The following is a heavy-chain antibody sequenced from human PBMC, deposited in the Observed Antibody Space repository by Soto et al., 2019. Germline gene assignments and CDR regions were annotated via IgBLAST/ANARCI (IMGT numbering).Heavy chain of an antibody. V-gene: IGHV1-2*04. D-gene: IGHD3-22*01. CDR3: ARGGYYDSSGYRSVLRGSFDY. J-gene: IGHJ4*02. CDR2: INPNSGGT. Sequence: QVQLVQSGAEVKKPGASVKVSCKASGYTFTGYYMHWVRQAPGQGLEWMGWINPNSGGTNYAQKFQGWVTMTRDTSISTAYMELSRLTSDDSAVHYCARGGYYDSSGYRSVLRGSFDYWGQGTLVTVSS. CDR1: GYTFTGYY.